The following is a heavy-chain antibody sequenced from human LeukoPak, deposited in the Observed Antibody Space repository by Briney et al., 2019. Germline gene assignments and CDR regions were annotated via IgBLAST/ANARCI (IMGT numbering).Heavy chain of an antibody. CDR2: ITSNGGSA. Sequence: PGGSLRLSCSASGFTFSSYAMYWVRQAPGKGLEYVSAITSNGGSAYYADSVKGRFTISRDNSRSTLYLQMSSLRADDTAVYYCVGFRATAGLYWGQGTLVTVSS. D-gene: IGHD6-13*01. J-gene: IGHJ4*02. CDR3: VGFRATAGLY. V-gene: IGHV3-64D*06. CDR1: GFTFSSYA.